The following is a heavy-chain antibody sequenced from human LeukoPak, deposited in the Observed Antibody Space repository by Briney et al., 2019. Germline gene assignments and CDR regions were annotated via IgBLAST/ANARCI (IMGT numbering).Heavy chain of an antibody. CDR3: ARDFCSGGSCYLGYYYMDV. Sequence: GGSLRLSCAASGFTFSSYSMNWVRQAPGKGLEWVSSISSSSSYIYYADSVKGRFTISRDNAKNSLYLQMNSLRAEDTAVYYCARDFCSGGSCYLGYYYMDVWGKGTTVTVSS. D-gene: IGHD2-15*01. CDR1: GFTFSSYS. V-gene: IGHV3-21*01. J-gene: IGHJ6*03. CDR2: ISSSSSYI.